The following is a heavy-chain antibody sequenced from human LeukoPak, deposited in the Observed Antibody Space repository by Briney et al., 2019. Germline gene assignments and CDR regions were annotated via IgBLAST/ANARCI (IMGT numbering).Heavy chain of an antibody. CDR2: ISSSSSYI. J-gene: IGHJ4*02. V-gene: IGHV3-21*01. Sequence: GGSLRLSCAASGFTFSSYSMNWVRQAPGKGLEWVSSISSSSSYIYYADSVKSRFTISRDNAKNSLYLQMNSLRAEDTAVYYCARDGGIRGDNYNSPSDNWGQGILVTVSS. CDR1: GFTFSSYS. D-gene: IGHD1-1*01. CDR3: ARDGGIRGDNYNSPSDN.